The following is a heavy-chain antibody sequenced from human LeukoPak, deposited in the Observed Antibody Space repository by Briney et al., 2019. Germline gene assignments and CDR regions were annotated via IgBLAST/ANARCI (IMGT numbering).Heavy chain of an antibody. CDR2: ISSSGSTI. CDR3: ARDVSDSRGCNDY. D-gene: IGHD3-22*01. J-gene: IGHJ4*02. CDR1: GFTFSSYE. Sequence: GGSLRLSCAASGFTFSSYEMNWVRQAPGKGLEWVSYISSSGSTIYYADSVKGRFTICRDNAKNSLYLQMNSLRAEDTAVYYCARDVSDSRGCNDYWGQGTLVTVSS. V-gene: IGHV3-48*03.